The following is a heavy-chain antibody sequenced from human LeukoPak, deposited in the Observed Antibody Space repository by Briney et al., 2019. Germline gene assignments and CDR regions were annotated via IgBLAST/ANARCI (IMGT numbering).Heavy chain of an antibody. CDR2: IRYDGSNK. V-gene: IGHV3-30*02. J-gene: IGHJ6*03. Sequence: GGSLRLSCAASGFTFSSYGMHWVRQAPGKGLEWVAFIRYDGSNKYYADSVEGRFTISRDNSKNTLYLQMNSLRAEDTAVYYCARDISGRSYYYYMDVWGKGTTVTVSS. D-gene: IGHD3-10*01. CDR1: GFTFSSYG. CDR3: ARDISGRSYYYYMDV.